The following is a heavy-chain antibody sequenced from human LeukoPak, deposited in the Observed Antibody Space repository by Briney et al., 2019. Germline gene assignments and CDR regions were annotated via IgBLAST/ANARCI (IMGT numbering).Heavy chain of an antibody. J-gene: IGHJ4*02. CDR2: ISAYNGKT. Sequence: ASVKVSCKSSGYTFISYGIIWVRQAPGQGLEWMGWISAYNGKTNYAQKLQGRVTMTTDKSTSTAYMELRSLRSDDTAVYYCARVAEDCSSTSCYAGVDYWGQGTLVTVSS. V-gene: IGHV1-18*01. CDR1: GYTFISYG. D-gene: IGHD2-2*01. CDR3: ARVAEDCSSTSCYAGVDY.